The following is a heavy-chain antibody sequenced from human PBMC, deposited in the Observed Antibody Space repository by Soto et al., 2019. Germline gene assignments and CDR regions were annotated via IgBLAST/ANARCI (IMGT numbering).Heavy chain of an antibody. CDR1: GGSFSGYC. J-gene: IGHJ5*02. Sequence: ETLSLTCAVYGGSFSGYCWSWIRQPPGKGLEWIGEINHSGSTNYNPSLKSRVTISVDTSKNQFSLKLSSVTAADTAVYYCARGLTMIVGGVRWFDPWGQGTLVT. CDR2: INHSGST. V-gene: IGHV4-34*01. D-gene: IGHD3-22*01. CDR3: ARGLTMIVGGVRWFDP.